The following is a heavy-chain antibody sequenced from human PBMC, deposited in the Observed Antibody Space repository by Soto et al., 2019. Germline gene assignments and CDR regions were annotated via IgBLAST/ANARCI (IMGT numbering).Heavy chain of an antibody. CDR2: IIPIFGTA. CDR3: ARGLGYCTNGVCYTYYFDY. Sequence: SVKVSCKASGGTFSSYAISWVRQAPGQGLEWMGGIIPIFGTANYAQKFQGRVTITADKSTSTAYMELSSLRSEDTAVYYCARGLGYCTNGVCYTYYFDYWGQGTLVTVSS. V-gene: IGHV1-69*06. CDR1: GGTFSSYA. J-gene: IGHJ4*02. D-gene: IGHD2-8*01.